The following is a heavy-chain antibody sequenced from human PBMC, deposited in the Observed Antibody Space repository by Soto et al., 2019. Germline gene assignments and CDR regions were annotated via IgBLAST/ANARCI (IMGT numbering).Heavy chain of an antibody. D-gene: IGHD2-2*01. V-gene: IGHV4-59*01. CDR1: GGSISSYY. J-gene: IGHJ6*02. CDR2: IYYSGST. CDR3: ARDSDCRSTSCFFPPHF. Sequence: SETLSLTCTVSGGSISSYYWSWIRQPPGKGLEWIGYIYYSGSTNYNPSLKSRVTISVDTSKNQFSLKLSSVTAADTAAYYCARDSDCRSTSCFFPPHFWGQGTTVTVSS.